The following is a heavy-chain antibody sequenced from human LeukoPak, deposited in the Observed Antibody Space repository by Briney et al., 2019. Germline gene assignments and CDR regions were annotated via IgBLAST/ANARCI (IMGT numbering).Heavy chain of an antibody. J-gene: IGHJ4*02. Sequence: SETLSLTCTVSGGSISGYYWSWIRQPPGKGLEWIGSIYYSGRTYYNPSLKSRVTISVDTSKNQFSLKLSSVTAADTAVYYCARLRYGSGSYSIFDYWGQGTLVTVSS. CDR3: ARLRYGSGSYSIFDY. V-gene: IGHV4-59*05. CDR2: IYYSGRT. CDR1: GGSISGYY. D-gene: IGHD3-10*01.